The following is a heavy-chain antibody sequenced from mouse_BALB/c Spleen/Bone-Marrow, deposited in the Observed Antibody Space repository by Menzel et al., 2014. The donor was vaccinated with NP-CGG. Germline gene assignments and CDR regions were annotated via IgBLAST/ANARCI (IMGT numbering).Heavy chain of an antibody. Sequence: QLQQPGPELGKPGASVKMSCKASGYTFSSYVIHWVKQKPGQGLEWIGYINPYNDGTKYNEKFKGKATLTSDKSSSTAYIDLSSLTSEDSAVYYCAREADGYYVGAMDYWGXGTSVTVSS. CDR3: AREADGYYVGAMDY. CDR1: GYTFSSYV. V-gene: IGHV1-14*01. D-gene: IGHD2-3*01. J-gene: IGHJ4*01. CDR2: INPYNDGT.